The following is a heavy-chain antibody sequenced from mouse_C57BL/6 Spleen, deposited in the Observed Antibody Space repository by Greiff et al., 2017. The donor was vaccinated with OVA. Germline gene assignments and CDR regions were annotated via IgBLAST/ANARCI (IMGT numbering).Heavy chain of an antibody. CDR3: ARRGYYGNYYVYFDV. V-gene: IGHV1-39*01. J-gene: IGHJ1*03. CDR1: GYSFTDYN. CDR2: INPNYGTT. D-gene: IGHD2-1*01. Sequence: VHVKQSGPELVKPGASVKISCKASGYSFTDYNMNWVKQSNGKSLEWIGVINPNYGTTSYNQKFKGKATLTVDQSSSTAYMQLNSLTSEDSAVYYCARRGYYGNYYVYFDVWGTGTTVTVSS.